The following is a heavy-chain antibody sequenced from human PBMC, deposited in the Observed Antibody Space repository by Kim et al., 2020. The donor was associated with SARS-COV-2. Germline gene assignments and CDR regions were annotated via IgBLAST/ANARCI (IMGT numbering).Heavy chain of an antibody. CDR1: GDSISSSSYY. V-gene: IGHV4-39*07. CDR3: ARDFPYYYTSGDLPGP. J-gene: IGHJ5*02. CDR2: IYHDGST. D-gene: IGHD3-10*01. Sequence: SETLSLTCTISGDSISSSSYYWGWIRQPPGKGLEWIGSIYHDGSTYYTPSLKSRVTISVDTSKNQFSLKLTSVTAADTAVYFCARDFPYYYTSGDLPGPWGQGTLVTVSS.